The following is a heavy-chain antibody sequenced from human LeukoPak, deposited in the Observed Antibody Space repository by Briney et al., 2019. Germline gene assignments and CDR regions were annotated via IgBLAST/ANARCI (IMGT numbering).Heavy chain of an antibody. J-gene: IGHJ6*03. V-gene: IGHV3-53*01. Sequence: GGSLRLSCAASGFTVSANYMSWVRQAPGKGLEWVSVIYYGGSTFYADSVKGRFTISRDNSKNTLYLQMNSLRVEDTAVYYCAIDRRAGSGFLHYYYMDVWGKGTTVTVSS. D-gene: IGHD6-19*01. CDR1: GFTVSANY. CDR3: AIDRRAGSGFLHYYYMDV. CDR2: IYYGGST.